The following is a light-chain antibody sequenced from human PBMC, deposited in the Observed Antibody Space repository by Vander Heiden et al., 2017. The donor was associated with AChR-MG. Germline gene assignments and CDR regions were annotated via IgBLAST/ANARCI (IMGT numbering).Light chain of an antibody. Sequence: EIVLTQSPGTLSLSPGERATLSCRASQTIGSNYLDWYQQKPGQAPRLLIYGASSRTTGIPDRFSGSGSGTDFTLTISRLEPEDFAVYYWQQYGTSLQFGGGTKVEIK. V-gene: IGKV3-20*01. CDR2: GAS. J-gene: IGKJ4*02. CDR1: QTIGSNY. CDR3: QQYGTSLQ.